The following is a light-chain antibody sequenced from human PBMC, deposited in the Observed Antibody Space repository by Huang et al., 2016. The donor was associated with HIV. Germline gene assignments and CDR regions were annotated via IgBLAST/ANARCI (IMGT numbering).Light chain of an antibody. CDR1: QSVGGK. CDR3: QQYNKWPQT. CDR2: DTS. V-gene: IGKV3D-15*01. J-gene: IGKJ1*01. Sequence: EILMTQSPGTLSVSPGERATLSCRASQSVGGKLAWYQQRAGQAPRILISDTSTRATGIPDRFSGSGSGTDFTLTITSLQSEDFAVYYCQQYNKWPQTFGQGTKVEIK.